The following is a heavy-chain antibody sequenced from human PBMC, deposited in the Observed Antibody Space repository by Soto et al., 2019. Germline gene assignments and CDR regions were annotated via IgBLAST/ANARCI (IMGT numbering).Heavy chain of an antibody. CDR3: ARDPYYDNSGYYYEVDY. D-gene: IGHD3-22*01. CDR1: GFTFSSYA. Sequence: GGSLRLSCAASGFTFSSYAMHWVRQAPGKGLEWVAVISYDGSAKYYTGSVKGRFIISRDNSKNTLYLQMNSLRAEDTAVYYCARDPYYDNSGYYYEVDYWGQGMMVTVSS. V-gene: IGHV3-30-3*01. CDR2: ISYDGSAK. J-gene: IGHJ4*02.